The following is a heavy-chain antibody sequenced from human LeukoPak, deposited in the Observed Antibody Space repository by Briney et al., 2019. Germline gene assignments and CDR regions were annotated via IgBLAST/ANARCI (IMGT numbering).Heavy chain of an antibody. J-gene: IGHJ4*02. V-gene: IGHV4-59*01. Sequence: PSETLSLTCTVSGGSISSYYWSWIRQPPGKGLAWIGYIYYSGSTNYNPSLKSRVTISVDTSKNQFSLKLSSVTAADTAVYYCARAKSGYVDVYFXYWGQGTXVT. D-gene: IGHD5-12*01. CDR2: IYYSGST. CDR1: GGSISSYY. CDR3: ARAKSGYVDVYFXY.